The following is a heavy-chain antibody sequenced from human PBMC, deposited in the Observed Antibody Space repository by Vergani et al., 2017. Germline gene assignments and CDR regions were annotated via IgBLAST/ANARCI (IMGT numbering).Heavy chain of an antibody. CDR1: GYTFGHFD. Sequence: QEQLLQSGGGVVQPGGSLRLSCIGSGYTFGHFDMHWVRQAPGKGLAWVAFIWYDGSNKYYADSVKGRFTISRDNSKNTLYLQMNSLRAEDTAVYYCAKDQVLLWFGEPPPVDYWGQGTLVTVSS. D-gene: IGHD3-10*01. CDR2: IWYDGSNK. V-gene: IGHV3-30*02. J-gene: IGHJ4*02. CDR3: AKDQVLLWFGEPPPVDY.